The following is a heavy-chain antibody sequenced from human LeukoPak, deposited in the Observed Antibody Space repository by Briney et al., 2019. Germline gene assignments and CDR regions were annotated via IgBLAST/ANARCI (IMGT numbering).Heavy chain of an antibody. CDR1: GFTFSSYA. J-gene: IGHJ4*02. CDR2: ISGIGGST. CDR3: AKGYGGNSGG. Sequence: PGGSLRLSCAASGFTFSSYAMSWVRQAPGKGLEWVSAISGIGGSTYYADSVKARFTISSDNSKNTPYLTMNSLRADDTAVYYCAKGYGGNSGGWGQGTLVTVSS. D-gene: IGHD4-23*01. V-gene: IGHV3-23*01.